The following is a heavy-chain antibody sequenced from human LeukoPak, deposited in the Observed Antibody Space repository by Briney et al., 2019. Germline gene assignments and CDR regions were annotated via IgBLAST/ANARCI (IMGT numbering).Heavy chain of an antibody. D-gene: IGHD3-3*01. CDR3: ARDPSGSLGGWFDP. J-gene: IGHJ5*02. Sequence: SETLSLTCTVSGGSLSSYYWIWIRQPPGKGLEWIGYIYYSGSTNYNPSLKSRVTISVDTSKNQFSLKLSSVTAADTAVYYCARDPSGSLGGWFDPWGQGTLVTVSS. CDR1: GGSLSSYY. CDR2: IYYSGST. V-gene: IGHV4-59*01.